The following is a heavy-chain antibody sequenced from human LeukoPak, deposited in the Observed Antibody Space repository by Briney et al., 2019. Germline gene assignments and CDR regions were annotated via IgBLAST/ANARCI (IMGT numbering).Heavy chain of an antibody. J-gene: IGHJ4*02. D-gene: IGHD6-13*01. CDR1: GFTFSSYS. CDR2: ISSSSSTI. V-gene: IGHV3-48*01. Sequence: GGSLRLSCAASGFTFSSYSMNWVRQAPGKGLEWVSYISSSSSTIYYADSVKGRFTISRDNAKNSLYLQMNSLRAEDTAVYYCARAVQGGRDIAAAGQCDYWGQGTLVTVSS. CDR3: ARAVQGGRDIAAAGQCDY.